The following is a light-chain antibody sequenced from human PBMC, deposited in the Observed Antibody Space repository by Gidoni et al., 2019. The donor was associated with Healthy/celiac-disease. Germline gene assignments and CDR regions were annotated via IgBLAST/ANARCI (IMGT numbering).Light chain of an antibody. V-gene: IGLV3-19*01. Sequence: SELTPVPAASVAIGQTVRTTCQGDSLRSYYASWYQQKPGQAPVLVIYGKSNRPSGIPDRFSGSSSGNTASLTITGAQAEDEADYYCNSRDSSCNHRWVFGGGTKLTVL. CDR3: NSRDSSCNHRWV. CDR1: SLRSYY. J-gene: IGLJ3*02. CDR2: GKS.